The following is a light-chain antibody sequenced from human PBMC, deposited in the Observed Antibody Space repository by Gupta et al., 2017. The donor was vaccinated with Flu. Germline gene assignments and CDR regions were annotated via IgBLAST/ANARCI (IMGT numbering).Light chain of an antibody. V-gene: IGKV1-39*01. CDR2: TGS. J-gene: IGKJ2*01. Sequence: LLKHTGSQLHREVPPRFSGGGSGTNFSLTISSLQREDFATYYCQQSFNIARTFGQGTKMEIK. CDR3: QQSFNIART.